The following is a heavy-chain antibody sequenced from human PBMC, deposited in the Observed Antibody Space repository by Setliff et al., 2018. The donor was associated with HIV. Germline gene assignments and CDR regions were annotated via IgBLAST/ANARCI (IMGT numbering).Heavy chain of an antibody. Sequence: SETLSLTCTVSAGSISSHYWCWIRQPPGKGLEWIWYTYYSGSTNYNPSLKSRVTISVDTSKNQFSLKLSSVTAADTAVDYCARYGPLEGGYRYYYYYMDVLGKGTTVTVSS. D-gene: IGHD3-16*02. CDR2: TYYSGST. CDR3: ARYGPLEGGYRYYYYYMDV. CDR1: AGSISSHY. V-gene: IGHV4-59*11. J-gene: IGHJ6*03.